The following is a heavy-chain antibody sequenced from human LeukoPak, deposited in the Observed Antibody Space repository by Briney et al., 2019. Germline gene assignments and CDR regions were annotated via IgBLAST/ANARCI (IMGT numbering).Heavy chain of an antibody. J-gene: IGHJ4*02. D-gene: IGHD1-26*01. CDR3: ARPSGSQTTSY. CDR1: GGSISSYY. V-gene: IGHV4-59*08. CDR2: IYYSRTT. Sequence: SETLSLTCTVSGGSISSYYWSWIRQPPEKGLEWIGYIYYSRTTNYNPSLKSRVTMSVDTSKNQFSLKLSSVTAAGTAVYYCARPSGSQTTSYWGQGTLVTVSS.